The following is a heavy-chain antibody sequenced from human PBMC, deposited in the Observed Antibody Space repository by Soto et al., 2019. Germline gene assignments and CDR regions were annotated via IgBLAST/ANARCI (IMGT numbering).Heavy chain of an antibody. CDR3: ARDSHSPERLDS. CDR1: GFSVSTSY. D-gene: IGHD1-1*01. V-gene: IGHV3-53*01. J-gene: IGHJ1*01. Sequence: GGSLRLSCAASGFSVSTSYMSWVRQAPGKGPEWVSSIHSAGSTHYADSVGGRFTISRDNAKNTLYLQMNSLGTEDTAVYYCARDSHSPERLDSWGPGTLVTVSS. CDR2: IHSAGST.